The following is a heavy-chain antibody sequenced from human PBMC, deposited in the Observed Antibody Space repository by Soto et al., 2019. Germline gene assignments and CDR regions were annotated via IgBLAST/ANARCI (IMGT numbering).Heavy chain of an antibody. V-gene: IGHV1-69*06. Sequence: VASVKVSCKVSGSRFRNYGISWVRQAPVHGLEWLGRIIPIFNSTKYAQSFQGRVTITADKSTSTASLELSSLRSDDTAVYYCAREGRGKKAGYNGLVSLGYWG. CDR3: AREGRGKKAGYNGLVSLGY. J-gene: IGHJ4*01. D-gene: IGHD2-2*02. CDR1: GSRFRNYG. CDR2: IIPIFNST.